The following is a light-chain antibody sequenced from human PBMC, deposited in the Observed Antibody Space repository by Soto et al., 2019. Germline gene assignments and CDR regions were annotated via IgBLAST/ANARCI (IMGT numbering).Light chain of an antibody. CDR2: DAS. J-gene: IGKJ4*01. V-gene: IGKV3-11*01. Sequence: EIVLTQSPATLSLSPGERATLSCRASQSVSSYLAWYQQKPCQAPRLLIYDASSRATVIPARFSGNGSGTDFTLTISSLEPEDFAVYYCEQRSNWPLTFGGGTKVEIK. CDR1: QSVSSY. CDR3: EQRSNWPLT.